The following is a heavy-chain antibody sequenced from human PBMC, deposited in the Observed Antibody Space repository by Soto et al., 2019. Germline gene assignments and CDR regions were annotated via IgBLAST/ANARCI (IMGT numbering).Heavy chain of an antibody. CDR1: GYTLTELS. CDR3: ATFVHRRRLDCWFDP. D-gene: IGHD4-17*01. V-gene: IGHV1-24*01. Sequence: ASVKVSCKVSGYTLTELSMHWVRQAPGKGLEWMGGFDPEYGETIYAQKFQGRVTMTEDTSTDTAYMELSSLRSEDTAVYYCATFVHRRRLDCWFDPWGQGTLVTVSS. J-gene: IGHJ5*02. CDR2: FDPEYGET.